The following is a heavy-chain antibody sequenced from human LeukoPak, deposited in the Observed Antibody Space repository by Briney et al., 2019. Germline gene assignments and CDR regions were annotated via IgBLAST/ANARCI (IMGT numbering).Heavy chain of an antibody. CDR3: ARDLTYYDILTGLFY. CDR2: ISYDGSNK. CDR1: GFTFSSYA. V-gene: IGHV3-30*04. Sequence: PGGSLRLSCAASGFTFSSYAMHWVRQAPGKGLEWVAVISYDGSNKYYADSVKGRFTISRDNSKNTLYLQMNSLSAEDTAVYYCARDLTYYDILTGLFYWGQGTLVTVSS. J-gene: IGHJ4*02. D-gene: IGHD3-9*01.